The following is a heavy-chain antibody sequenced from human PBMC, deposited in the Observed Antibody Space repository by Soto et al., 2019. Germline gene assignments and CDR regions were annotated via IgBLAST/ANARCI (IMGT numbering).Heavy chain of an antibody. J-gene: IGHJ6*03. CDR1: GFTVSSKY. CDR3: ARDDVLCAGGRCYWVPLDG. CDR2: IPSGGAT. V-gene: IGHV3-66*01. D-gene: IGHD2-15*01. Sequence: EVHLVESGGGLVQPGGSLRLSCAASGFTVSSKYMSWVPQAPGKGLEWVSLIPSGGATYYADSVKGRFTISRDTSENTLHLQMDSLRAEETAVYYCARDDVLCAGGRCYWVPLDGGGKGTTVTFSS.